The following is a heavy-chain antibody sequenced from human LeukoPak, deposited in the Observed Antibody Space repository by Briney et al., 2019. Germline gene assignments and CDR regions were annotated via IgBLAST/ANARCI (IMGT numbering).Heavy chain of an antibody. CDR2: INHSGST. D-gene: IGHD3-16*02. CDR3: ARSYYDYVWGSYRYCYFDY. Sequence: SGTLSLTCAVYGGSFSGYYWSWIRQPPGKGLEWIGEINHSGSTNYNPSLKSRVTRSVDTSKNQFSLKLSFVTAADTAVYYWARSYYDYVWGSYRYCYFDYWGQGTLVTVSS. CDR1: GGSFSGYY. J-gene: IGHJ4*02. V-gene: IGHV4-34*01.